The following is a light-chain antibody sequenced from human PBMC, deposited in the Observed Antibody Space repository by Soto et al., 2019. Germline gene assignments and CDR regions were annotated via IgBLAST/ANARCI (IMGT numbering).Light chain of an antibody. Sequence: DIPMTQSPSSLSASVGDRVTITCRASQNISNYLNWFQQKPGKAPKLLIYAASSLQGGVPSRFSGSGSGTDFTLTISSLQPEDFATYYCQQSYSIPLTFGGGTKVE. J-gene: IGKJ4*01. CDR2: AAS. V-gene: IGKV1-39*01. CDR1: QNISNY. CDR3: QQSYSIPLT.